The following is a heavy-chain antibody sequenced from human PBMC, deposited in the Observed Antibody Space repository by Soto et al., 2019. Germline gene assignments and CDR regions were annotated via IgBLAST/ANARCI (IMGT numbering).Heavy chain of an antibody. V-gene: IGHV4-59*08. CDR1: GGSIRDYY. J-gene: IGHJ6*02. CDR3: ARVPYYYGSGSYYYYYYYGMDV. Sequence: TSETLSLTCTVSGGSIRDYYWGWIRQSPGKGLERIGYIYYTGTTNYNPSLQSRVTISVDSSKNQFSLKVDSVTAADTAVYYCARVPYYYGSGSYYYYYYYGMDVWGQGTTVTVSS. CDR2: IYYTGTT. D-gene: IGHD3-10*01.